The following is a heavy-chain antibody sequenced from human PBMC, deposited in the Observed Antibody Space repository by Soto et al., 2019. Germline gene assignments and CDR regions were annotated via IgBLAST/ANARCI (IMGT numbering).Heavy chain of an antibody. CDR3: AKERRQGSNWFDP. CDR2: ISYDGSNK. Sequence: GGSLRLSWAASGFTFSRYVMHWVRQAPGKGLEWVAVISYDGSNKYYADSVNGRFTISRDNSKNTLYLQMNSLRAEDTAVYYCAKERRQGSNWFDPWGQGTLVTVSS. D-gene: IGHD3-10*01. V-gene: IGHV3-30*18. J-gene: IGHJ5*02. CDR1: GFTFSRYV.